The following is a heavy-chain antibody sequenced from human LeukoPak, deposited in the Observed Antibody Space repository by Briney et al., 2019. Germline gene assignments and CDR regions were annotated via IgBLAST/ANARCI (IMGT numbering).Heavy chain of an antibody. V-gene: IGHV4-39*01. CDR1: GDSISSSSYY. D-gene: IGHD3-22*01. CDR2: IYYSGST. Sequence: SETLSHTCTVSGDSISSSSYYWGWIRQPPGKGLEWIGSIYYSGSTYYTPSLKSRVTIFVDTSKNQFSLKLSSVTAADTAVYYCARHSGAYSYPHFDYWGQGTLVTVSS. CDR3: ARHSGAYSYPHFDY. J-gene: IGHJ4*02.